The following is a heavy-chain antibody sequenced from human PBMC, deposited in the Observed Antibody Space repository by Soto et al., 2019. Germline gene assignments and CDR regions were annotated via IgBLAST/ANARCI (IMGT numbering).Heavy chain of an antibody. V-gene: IGHV1-18*01. Sequence: ASVKVSCKASGYTFTSYGISWVRQAPGQGLEWMGWISGYNGKTNYAQKVQDRVTMTTDTSTSTVYMELRSLRSDDTAVYYCAREGDVHYYYYGMDVWGQGTTVTVSS. J-gene: IGHJ6*02. CDR3: AREGDVHYYYYGMDV. CDR2: ISGYNGKT. CDR1: GYTFTSYG. D-gene: IGHD2-21*02.